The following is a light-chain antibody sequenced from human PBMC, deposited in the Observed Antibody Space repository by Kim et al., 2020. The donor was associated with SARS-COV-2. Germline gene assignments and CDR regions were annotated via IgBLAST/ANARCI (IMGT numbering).Light chain of an antibody. CDR3: QQYTTSPPAYT. CDR1: QSISSEF. Sequence: PGERATLSCRASQSISSEFFAWYQQISGQPPRLLIFGASNRAAGIPDRFSGGGSGTDFTLTITRLEPADSGVYYCQQYTTSPPAYTFGQGTKLEIK. V-gene: IGKV3-20*01. J-gene: IGKJ2*01. CDR2: GAS.